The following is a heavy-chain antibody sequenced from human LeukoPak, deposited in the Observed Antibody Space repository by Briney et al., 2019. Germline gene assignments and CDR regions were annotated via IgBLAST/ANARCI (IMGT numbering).Heavy chain of an antibody. Sequence: GGSLRLSCAASGFTFSDYYMSWIRQAPGKGLEWVSYISSSGSTIYYADSVKGRFTISRDNAKNSLYLQMNSLRAEDTAVYYCASEPRQYYDSSGYYGGDYWGQGTLVTVSS. J-gene: IGHJ4*02. V-gene: IGHV3-11*01. CDR1: GFTFSDYY. CDR2: ISSSGSTI. CDR3: ASEPRQYYDSSGYYGGDY. D-gene: IGHD3-22*01.